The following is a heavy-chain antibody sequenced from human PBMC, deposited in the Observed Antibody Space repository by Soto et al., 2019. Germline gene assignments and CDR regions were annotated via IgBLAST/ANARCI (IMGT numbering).Heavy chain of an antibody. CDR3: ARDRVPSYDSSGYYRAFDI. CDR2: INPSGGYT. CDR1: GYTFTSYY. J-gene: IGHJ3*02. Sequence: VKVSCKASGYTFTSYYMHWVRQAPGQGLEWMGIINPSGGYTSNSQRFQGRVTMTRDTSTNTVYMELSSLRPEDTAVYYCARDRVPSYDSSGYYRAFDIWGQGTMVTVSS. D-gene: IGHD3-22*01. V-gene: IGHV1-46*01.